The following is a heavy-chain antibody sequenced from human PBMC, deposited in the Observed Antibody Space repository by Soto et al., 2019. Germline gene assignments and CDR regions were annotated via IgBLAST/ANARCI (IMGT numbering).Heavy chain of an antibody. CDR2: ISYDGSNK. CDR3: AKDRGQDTAMGDY. J-gene: IGHJ4*02. D-gene: IGHD5-18*01. CDR1: GFTFSSYG. V-gene: IGHV3-30*18. Sequence: QVQLVESGGGVVQPGRSLRLSCAASGFTFSSYGMHWVRQAPGKGLEWVAVISYDGSNKYYADSVKGRFTISRDNSKNTLYLQMNSLRAEDTAVYYCAKDRGQDTAMGDYWGQGTLVTVSS.